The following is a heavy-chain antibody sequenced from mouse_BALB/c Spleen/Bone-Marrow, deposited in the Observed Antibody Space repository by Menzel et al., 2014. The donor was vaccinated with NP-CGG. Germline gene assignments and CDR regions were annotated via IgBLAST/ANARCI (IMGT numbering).Heavy chain of an antibody. Sequence: QVQLKQSGAELARPGASVKMSCMASGYTFTSYTIHWVKQRPGQGLEWIGYINPSSDYTNYNQKFKDKATLTADKSSSTAYMQLSSLTSEDSAVYYCAREGLRAWFVYWGQGTLVTVSA. CDR3: AREGLRAWFVY. CDR1: GYTFTSYT. V-gene: IGHV1-4*01. J-gene: IGHJ3*01. D-gene: IGHD2-4*01. CDR2: INPSSDYT.